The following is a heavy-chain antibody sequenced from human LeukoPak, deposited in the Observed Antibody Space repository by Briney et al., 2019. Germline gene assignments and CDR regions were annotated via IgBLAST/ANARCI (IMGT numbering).Heavy chain of an antibody. D-gene: IGHD6-19*01. CDR3: ARGGKQWLVKGFDY. Sequence: SETLSLTCTVSGGSMSPYHWGWIRQPPGKGLEWTGYIYYSGSTNYNPSLKSRVTISVDTSKNQFSLKLSSVTAADTAIYYCARGGKQWLVKGFDYWGQGTLVTVSS. CDR1: GGSMSPYH. J-gene: IGHJ4*02. V-gene: IGHV4-59*08. CDR2: IYYSGST.